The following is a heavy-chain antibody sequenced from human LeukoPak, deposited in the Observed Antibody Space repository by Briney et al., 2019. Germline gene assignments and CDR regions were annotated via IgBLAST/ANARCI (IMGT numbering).Heavy chain of an antibody. J-gene: IGHJ4*02. D-gene: IGHD4-17*01. CDR1: GYTFTSYY. Sequence: GASVKVSCKASGYTFTSYYMHWVRQAPGQGLEWMGIINPSGGSTSYAQKFQGRVTMTRDMSTSTVYMELSSLRSEDTAVYYCARDRASDYGDYYFDYWGQGTLVTVSS. V-gene: IGHV1-46*01. CDR2: INPSGGST. CDR3: ARDRASDYGDYYFDY.